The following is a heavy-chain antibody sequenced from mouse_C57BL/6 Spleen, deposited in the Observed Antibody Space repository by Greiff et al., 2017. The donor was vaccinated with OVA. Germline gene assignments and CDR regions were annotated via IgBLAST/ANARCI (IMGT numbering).Heavy chain of an antibody. CDR3: AREGNAGYVDV. V-gene: IGHV5-17*01. Sequence: EVKVEESGGGLVKPGGSLKLSCAASGFTFSDSGMHWVRQAPEKGLEWVAYISSGSSTIYYADTVKGRFTISRDNAKNTLFLQMTSLRSEDTAMYYCAREGNAGYVDVWGTGTTVTVSS. CDR2: ISSGSSTI. J-gene: IGHJ1*03. CDR1: GFTFSDSG. D-gene: IGHD2-1*01.